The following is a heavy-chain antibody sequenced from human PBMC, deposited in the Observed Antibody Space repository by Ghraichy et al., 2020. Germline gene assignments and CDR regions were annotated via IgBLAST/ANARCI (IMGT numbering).Heavy chain of an antibody. Sequence: GGSLRLSCAASGFSFGNYSMTWVRQAPGKGLEWVSVISGSGDGTYYADSVKGRFTISRDNSKNTLFLYLNSLRVEDTAAYYCAKRALYGSSSPDYWGQGTLVTVSS. CDR3: AKRALYGSSSPDY. V-gene: IGHV3-23*01. CDR2: ISGSGDGT. CDR1: GFSFGNYS. D-gene: IGHD6-13*01. J-gene: IGHJ4*02.